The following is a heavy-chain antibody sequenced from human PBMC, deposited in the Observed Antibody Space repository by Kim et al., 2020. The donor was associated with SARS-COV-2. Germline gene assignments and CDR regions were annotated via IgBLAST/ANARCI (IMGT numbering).Heavy chain of an antibody. V-gene: IGHV3-23*01. J-gene: IGHJ4*02. Sequence: GGSLRLSCVASGFTFTTYAMNWVRQAPGKGLEWVSGISGGGVSTFYADSVKGRFTISRDSSKNTLYLQMNSLRVEDTAVYYCAKELREATQNTGGDFFDSWGRGTLVTVSS. CDR2: ISGGGVST. D-gene: IGHD5-12*01. CDR3: AKELREATQNTGGDFFDS. CDR1: GFTFTTYA.